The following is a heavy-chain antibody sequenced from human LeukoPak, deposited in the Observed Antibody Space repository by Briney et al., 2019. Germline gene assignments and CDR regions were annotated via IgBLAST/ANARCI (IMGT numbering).Heavy chain of an antibody. V-gene: IGHV3-23*01. Sequence: PGGSLRLSCAASGFTFSSYGMSWVRQAPGKGLEWVSAISGSGGSTYYADSVKGRFTISRDNSKNTLYLQMNSLRAEDTAVYYCAKEGYSSYVRGYFDYWGQGTLVTVSS. J-gene: IGHJ4*02. CDR3: AKEGYSSYVRGYFDY. CDR2: ISGSGGST. CDR1: GFTFSSYG. D-gene: IGHD4-11*01.